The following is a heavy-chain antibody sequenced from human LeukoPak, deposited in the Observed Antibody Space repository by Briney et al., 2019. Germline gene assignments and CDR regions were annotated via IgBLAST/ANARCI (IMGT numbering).Heavy chain of an antibody. CDR2: IYYSGST. CDR1: SGSITSGGYY. D-gene: IGHD1-26*01. CDR3: ARRSDSGSDDGEDYFDY. Sequence: SQTLSLTCTVSSGSITSGGYYWNWIRQHPGKGLEWIGYIYYSGSTFYNPSLKSRVTISVDTSKNQFSLKLTSVTAADTAVYFCARRSDSGSDDGEDYFDYWGRGTLVTVSS. V-gene: IGHV4-31*03. J-gene: IGHJ4*02.